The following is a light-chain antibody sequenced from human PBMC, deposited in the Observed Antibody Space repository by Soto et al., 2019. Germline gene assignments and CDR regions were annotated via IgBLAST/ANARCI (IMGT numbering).Light chain of an antibody. J-gene: IGLJ2*01. CDR3: SSYAGSNNLV. Sequence: QSALTQPPSASGSPGQSVTISCTGTSSDVGGYNYVSWYQQHPGKAPKLMIYEVSKRPSGVPDRFSGSKSGNTASLTVSGLQAEDEADYCCSSYAGSNNLVVGGGTKVTVL. CDR1: SSDVGGYNY. CDR2: EVS. V-gene: IGLV2-8*01.